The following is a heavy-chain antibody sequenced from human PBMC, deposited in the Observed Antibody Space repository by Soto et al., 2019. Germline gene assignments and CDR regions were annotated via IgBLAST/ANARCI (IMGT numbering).Heavy chain of an antibody. CDR2: INPSGGST. Sequence: ASVKVSCKASGYTFTSYAMHWVRQAPGQGLEWMGIINPSGGSTSYAQKFQGRVTMTRDTSTSTVYMELGSLRSEDTAVYYCARVGSDSSGYPPAGYYYYYGMDVWGQGTTVTVSS. CDR3: ARVGSDSSGYPPAGYYYYYGMDV. V-gene: IGHV1-46*01. CDR1: GYTFTSYA. D-gene: IGHD3-22*01. J-gene: IGHJ6*02.